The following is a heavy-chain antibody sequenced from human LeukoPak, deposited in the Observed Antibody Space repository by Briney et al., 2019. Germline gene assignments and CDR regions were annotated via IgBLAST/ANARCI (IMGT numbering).Heavy chain of an antibody. CDR2: ISSSGYTI. V-gene: IGHV3-48*03. CDR3: ALTRGYSGYDLDY. J-gene: IGHJ4*02. D-gene: IGHD5-12*01. CDR1: GFAFSRYE. Sequence: PGGSLRLSCAASGFAFSRYEMNWVRQAPGKGLEWVSYISSSGYTIYYADSVKGRFTISRDNAKNSLYLQMNSLRAEDTAVYYCALTRGYSGYDLDYWGQGTLVTVSS.